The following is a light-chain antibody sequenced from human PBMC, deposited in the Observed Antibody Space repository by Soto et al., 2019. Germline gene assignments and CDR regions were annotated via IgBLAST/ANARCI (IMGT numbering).Light chain of an antibody. CDR3: AVWDLSLVV. J-gene: IGLJ2*01. V-gene: IGLV1-44*01. Sequence: QSVLTQPPSASGTPGQRVTIFCSGTSSNIGTNTVIWYQQLPGAAPKLLIYRVNQRPSGVPDGFSGTKSGTSAPLASSGLQSEDESDYYCAVWDLSLVVFGGRIKLTVL. CDR2: RVN. CDR1: SSNIGTNT.